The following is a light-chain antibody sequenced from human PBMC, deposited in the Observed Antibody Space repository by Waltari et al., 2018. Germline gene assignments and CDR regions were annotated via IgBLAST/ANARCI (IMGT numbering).Light chain of an antibody. CDR3: CSYAGSDTFV. V-gene: IGLV2-11*01. J-gene: IGLJ1*01. CDR2: DVS. Sequence: QSALTQPCSVSGSPGQSVTISCTGTSSDVGGYNYVSWYQQHPGKAPKLMIYDVSKRPSGVPNRFSCSRSGNAASLAISGLQAEDEADYYCCSYAGSDTFVFGTGTKVTVL. CDR1: SSDVGGYNY.